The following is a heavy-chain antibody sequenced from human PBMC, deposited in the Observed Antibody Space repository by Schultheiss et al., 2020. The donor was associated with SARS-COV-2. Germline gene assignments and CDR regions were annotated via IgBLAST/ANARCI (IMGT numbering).Heavy chain of an antibody. J-gene: IGHJ6*03. Sequence: GGSLRLSCAASGFTFSSYAMHWVRQAPGKGLEYVSAISGSGGSTYYADSVKGRFTISRDNSKNTLYLQMNSLRAGDTAVYYCARANYYYYYMDVWGKGTTVTVSS. CDR3: ARANYYYYYMDV. V-gene: IGHV3-64*04. CDR1: GFTFSSYA. CDR2: ISGSGGST.